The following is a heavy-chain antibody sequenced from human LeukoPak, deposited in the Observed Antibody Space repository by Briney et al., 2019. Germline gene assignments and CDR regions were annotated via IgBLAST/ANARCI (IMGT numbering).Heavy chain of an antibody. CDR2: THRGDSDT. CDR1: GFNFTSYW. Sequence: PGESLQISCKCSGFNFTSYWIGWVRHLPGKGLEWMGITHRGDSDTRYSPSFQGQVTISADKSISTAYLQWSSLKASDTAMYYCARTGLAQVYFDYWGQGTLVTVSS. V-gene: IGHV5-51*01. CDR3: ARTGLAQVYFDY. D-gene: IGHD3-16*01. J-gene: IGHJ4*02.